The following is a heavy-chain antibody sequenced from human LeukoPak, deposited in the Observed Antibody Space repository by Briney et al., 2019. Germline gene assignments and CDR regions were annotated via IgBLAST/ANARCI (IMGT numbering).Heavy chain of an antibody. J-gene: IGHJ4*02. CDR3: ARTPTYYYGSGSSQDAYYFDY. D-gene: IGHD3-10*01. Sequence: PGGSLRLSCAASGFTFSSYSMNWVRQAPGKGLEWVSYISSSSSTIYYADSVKGRFTISRDNAKNSLYLQMNSLRAEDKAVYYCARTPTYYYGSGSSQDAYYFDYWGQGTLVTVSS. V-gene: IGHV3-48*01. CDR2: ISSSSSTI. CDR1: GFTFSSYS.